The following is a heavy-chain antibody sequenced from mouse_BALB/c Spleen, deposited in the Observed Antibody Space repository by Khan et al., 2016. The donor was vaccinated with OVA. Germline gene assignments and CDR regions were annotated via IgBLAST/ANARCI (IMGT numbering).Heavy chain of an antibody. D-gene: IGHD2-3*01. J-gene: IGHJ4*01. Sequence: VQLQQSGAELVMPGASVKMSCKASGYTFTDYWMHWVKQRPGQGLEWIGAIDTSDSYTSYNQKFKGKATLTVDESSRTAYLQLSSLTSEDAAVYYCARWLLRAMDDWGQGTSVTVSS. V-gene: IGHV1-69*01. CDR1: GYTFTDYW. CDR3: ARWLLRAMDD. CDR2: IDTSDSYT.